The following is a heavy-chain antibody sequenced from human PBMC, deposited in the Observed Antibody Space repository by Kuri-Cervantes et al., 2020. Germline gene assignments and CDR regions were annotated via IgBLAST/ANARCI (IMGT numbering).Heavy chain of an antibody. J-gene: IGHJ4*02. V-gene: IGHV4-59*01. CDR2: IYYSGST. Sequence: SETLSLTCTVSGGSISSYYWSWIRQPPGKGLEWIGYIYYSGSTNYSPSLKSRVTISVDTSKNQFSLKLSSVTAADTAVYYCARGPYGDYGECFDYWGQGTLVTVSS. CDR1: GGSISSYY. CDR3: ARGPYGDYGECFDY. D-gene: IGHD4-17*01.